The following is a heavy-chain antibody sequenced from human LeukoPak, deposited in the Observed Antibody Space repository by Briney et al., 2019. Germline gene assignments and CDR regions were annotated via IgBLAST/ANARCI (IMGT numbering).Heavy chain of an antibody. D-gene: IGHD2-15*01. J-gene: IGHJ4*02. V-gene: IGHV3-23*01. Sequence: PGGSLRLSCVASGFTFSSYAMSWVRQAPGEGLEWVSAITGSGVTPYYADSVKGRFTISRDNSKNTLYLQMNSLRAEDTAVYYCAKDQGWYCSGGSCQHFDYWGQGTLVTVSS. CDR2: ITGSGVTP. CDR3: AKDQGWYCSGGSCQHFDY. CDR1: GFTFSSYA.